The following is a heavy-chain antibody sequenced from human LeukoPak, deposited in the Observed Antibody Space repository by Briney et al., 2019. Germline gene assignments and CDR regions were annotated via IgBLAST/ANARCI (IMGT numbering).Heavy chain of an antibody. J-gene: IGHJ4*02. D-gene: IGHD3-22*01. Sequence: QPGGSLRLSCAASGFTFSSYAMSWVRQAPGKGLEWVSAISGSGGSTYYADSVKGRFTISRDNSKNTLYLQMNSLRAEDTAVYYCAKDRGYYDSSGYYYGFWDYWGQGTMVTVSS. CDR2: ISGSGGST. CDR1: GFTFSSYA. CDR3: AKDRGYYDSSGYYYGFWDY. V-gene: IGHV3-23*01.